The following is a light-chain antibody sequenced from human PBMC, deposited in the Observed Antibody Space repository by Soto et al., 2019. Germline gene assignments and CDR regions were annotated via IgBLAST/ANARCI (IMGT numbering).Light chain of an antibody. CDR2: GAS. CDR3: QQRSNWRMT. Sequence: DIVLTQSPGTLSVTPGERATLSCRASQSVSSSYLAWYQQKPGQAPRLLIYGASSRATGIPDRFSGSGSGTDFTLTISSLEPEDFAVYYCQQRSNWRMTFGQGTMV. CDR1: QSVSSSY. J-gene: IGKJ1*01. V-gene: IGKV3D-20*02.